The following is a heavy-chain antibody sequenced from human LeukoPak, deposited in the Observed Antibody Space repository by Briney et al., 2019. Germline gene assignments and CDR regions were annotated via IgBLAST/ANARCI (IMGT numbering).Heavy chain of an antibody. CDR2: ISAYNGNT. D-gene: IGHD1-14*01. Sequence: ALVKVSCKASGYTFNSDGISWVRQAPGQGLEWMRWISAYNGNTNYAEKFQGRVTMTTDTPTNTAFMELRSLRFDDTAVYYCARDLTPRNAFDIWGQGTMVTVSS. J-gene: IGHJ3*02. CDR1: GYTFNSDG. V-gene: IGHV1-18*01. CDR3: ARDLTPRNAFDI.